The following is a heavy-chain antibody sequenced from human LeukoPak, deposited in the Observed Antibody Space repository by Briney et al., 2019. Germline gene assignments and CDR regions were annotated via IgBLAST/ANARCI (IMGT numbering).Heavy chain of an antibody. CDR3: ARDAGAATGTTETDY. J-gene: IGHJ4*02. D-gene: IGHD1-1*01. CDR1: GFTFSSYS. CDR2: ISSSSSYI. Sequence: PGGSLRLSCAASGFTFSSYSTNWVRQAPGKGLEWVSSISSSSSYIYYAGSVKGRFTISRDNAKNSLYLQMNSLRAEDTAVYYCARDAGAATGTTETDYWGQGTLVTV. V-gene: IGHV3-21*01.